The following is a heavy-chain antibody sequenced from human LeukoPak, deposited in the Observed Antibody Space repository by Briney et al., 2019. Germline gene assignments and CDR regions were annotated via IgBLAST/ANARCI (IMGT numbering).Heavy chain of an antibody. V-gene: IGHV3-23*01. CDR3: ATRGSSSWYGTNWFDP. CDR2: ISGSGGST. Sequence: PGGSLRLSCAASGFTFSSYAMSWVRQAPEKGLEWVSAISGSGGSTYYADSVKGRFTISRDNSKNTLYLQMNSLRAEDTAVYYCATRGSSSWYGTNWFDPWGQGTLVTVSS. J-gene: IGHJ5*02. D-gene: IGHD6-13*01. CDR1: GFTFSSYA.